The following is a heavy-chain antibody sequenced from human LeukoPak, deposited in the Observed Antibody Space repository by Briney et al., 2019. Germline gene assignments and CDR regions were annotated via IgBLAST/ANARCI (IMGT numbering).Heavy chain of an antibody. CDR2: LTTGGST. D-gene: IGHD6-25*01. J-gene: IGHJ6*03. Sequence: GGSLRLSCAASGFTFSSYGMSWVRQAPGKGLEWVSSLTTGGSTFYADSVKGRFIISRDNSKNTLYLQLNSLRAEDTAVYYCAKGGYSIAAYYYYYYMDVWGKGTTVTVSS. CDR3: AKGGYSIAAYYYYYYMDV. V-gene: IGHV3-23*01. CDR1: GFTFSSYG.